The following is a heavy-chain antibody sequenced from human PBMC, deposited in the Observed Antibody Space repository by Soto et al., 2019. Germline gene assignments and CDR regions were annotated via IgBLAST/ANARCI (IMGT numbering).Heavy chain of an antibody. CDR2: ISGSGGST. J-gene: IGHJ6*03. CDR3: AKAGCYCSGGSCPWFYYYYMDV. V-gene: IGHV3-23*01. CDR1: GFTFSSYA. Sequence: GGSLRLSCAASGFTFSSYAMSWVRQAPGKGLEWVSAISGSGGSTYYADSVKGRFTISRDNSKNTLYLQMNSLRAEDTAVYYCAKAGCYCSGGSCPWFYYYYMDVWGKGTTVTVSS. D-gene: IGHD2-15*01.